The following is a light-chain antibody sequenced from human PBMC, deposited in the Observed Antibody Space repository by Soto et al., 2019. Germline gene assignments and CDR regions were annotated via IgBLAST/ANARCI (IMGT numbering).Light chain of an antibody. CDR1: QDITNY. J-gene: IGKJ3*01. CDR3: QQYDNLPFT. CDR2: DAS. Sequence: DIQMTQSPSSLSASVRDRVTITCQASQDITNYLYWYQQKPGKAPKLLICDASNLEPGVPSRFSGSGSGTDFSFTISSLQPEDIATYYCQQYDNLPFTFGPGTKVDIK. V-gene: IGKV1-33*01.